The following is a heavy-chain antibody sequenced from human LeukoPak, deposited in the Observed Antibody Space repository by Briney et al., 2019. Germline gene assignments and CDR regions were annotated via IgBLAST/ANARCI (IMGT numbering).Heavy chain of an antibody. D-gene: IGHD5-24*01. Sequence: SVTVSCKASGFIFSSSAVQWVRQARGQRLEWIGWIVVGSGNTNYAQNFQERVTITRDMSTSTAYMELNSLRAEDTAVYYCARWLQLQDAFDIWGQGTMVTVSS. CDR3: ARWLQLQDAFDI. V-gene: IGHV1-58*01. J-gene: IGHJ3*02. CDR2: IVVGSGNT. CDR1: GFIFSSSA.